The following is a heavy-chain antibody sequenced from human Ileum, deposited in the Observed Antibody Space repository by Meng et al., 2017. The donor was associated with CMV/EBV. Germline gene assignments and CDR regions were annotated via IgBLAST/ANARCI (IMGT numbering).Heavy chain of an antibody. J-gene: IGHJ4*02. V-gene: IGHV1-2*02. D-gene: IGHD7-27*01. CDR3: ARENWVYDY. CDR2: INLNSGVI. Sequence: QLVQSGTELKKPGASVKVSWKASGNIFTGYYMHWVRQAPGQGLEWVGCINLNSGVIDFAQKFQGRITLTRDTSITTAYMELTRLIYDDTAVYYCARENWVYDYWGQGTLVTVSS. CDR1: GNIFTGYY.